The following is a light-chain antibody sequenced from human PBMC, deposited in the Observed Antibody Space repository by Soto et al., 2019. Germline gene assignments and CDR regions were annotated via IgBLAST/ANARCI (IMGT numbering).Light chain of an antibody. Sequence: QSALTQPPSASGSPGQSVAISCTGTSSDVGGYNYVSWYQQHPGKAPKLMIYEVNKRPSGVPDRFSGSKSGNTASLTVSGLQAEDEADYYCSLYTSSSTVAFGGGTKLTVL. CDR1: SSDVGGYNY. CDR2: EVN. CDR3: SLYTSSSTVA. V-gene: IGLV2-8*01. J-gene: IGLJ2*01.